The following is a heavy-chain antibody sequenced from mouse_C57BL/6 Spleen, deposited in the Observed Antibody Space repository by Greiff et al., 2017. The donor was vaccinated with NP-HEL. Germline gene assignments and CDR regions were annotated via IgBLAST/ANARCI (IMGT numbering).Heavy chain of an antibody. J-gene: IGHJ4*01. Sequence: QVQLKQPGAELVRPGSSVKLSCKASGYTFTSYWMHWVKQRPIQGLEWIGNIDPSDSETHYNQKFKDKATLTVDKSSSTAYMQLSSLTSEDSAVYYCARRGITTVDYAMDYWGQGTSVTVSS. CDR1: GYTFTSYW. V-gene: IGHV1-52*01. CDR3: ARRGITTVDYAMDY. CDR2: IDPSDSET. D-gene: IGHD1-1*01.